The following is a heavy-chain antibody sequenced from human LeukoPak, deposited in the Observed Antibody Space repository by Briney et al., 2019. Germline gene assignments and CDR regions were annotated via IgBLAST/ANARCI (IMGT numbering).Heavy chain of an antibody. J-gene: IGHJ4*02. CDR2: ISYDGSNK. CDR1: GSTFSSYS. V-gene: IGHV3-30*03. Sequence: GGSLRLSCAASGSTFSSYSMNWVRQAPGKGLEWVAVISYDGSNKYYADSVKGRFTISRDNSKNTLYLQMNRLRAEDTAVYYCATLRPTYYFDYWGQGTLVTVSS. CDR3: ATLRPTYYFDY. D-gene: IGHD3-3*01.